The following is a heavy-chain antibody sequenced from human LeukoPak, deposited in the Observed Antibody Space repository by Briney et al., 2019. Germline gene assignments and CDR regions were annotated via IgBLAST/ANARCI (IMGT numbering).Heavy chain of an antibody. CDR2: IYYSGRT. J-gene: IGHJ3*02. V-gene: IGHV4-39*01. D-gene: IGHD3-10*01. CDR3: ARPAYGSGSLSAFDI. Sequence: SETLSLTCTVSGGSISSSSYYWGWIRQPPGKGLEWIGSIYYSGRTYHNPSLRSRVTISVDTSKTQFSLKLSSVTAADTAVYYCARPAYGSGSLSAFDIWGQGTMVTVSS. CDR1: GGSISSSSYY.